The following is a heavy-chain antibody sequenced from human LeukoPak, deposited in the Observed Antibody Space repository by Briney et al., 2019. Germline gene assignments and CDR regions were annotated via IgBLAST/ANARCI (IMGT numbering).Heavy chain of an antibody. CDR1: GYTFTSYG. J-gene: IGHJ4*02. CDR3: AVQLWPNFDY. Sequence: ASVKVSCKTSGYTFTSYGISWVRQAPGQGLEWMGWISAYNGNTNYAQKLQGRVTVTTDTSTSTAYMELRSLRSDDTAVYYCAVQLWPNFDYWGQGTLVTVSS. CDR2: ISAYNGNT. D-gene: IGHD5-18*01. V-gene: IGHV1-18*01.